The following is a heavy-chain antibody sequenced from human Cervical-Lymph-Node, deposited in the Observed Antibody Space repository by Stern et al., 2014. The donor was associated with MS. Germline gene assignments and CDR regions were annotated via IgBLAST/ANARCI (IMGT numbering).Heavy chain of an antibody. Sequence: QVQLQESGPGLVKPSQTLSLTCTVSGGSISNDNFFWSWIRQPAGKGLEWIGRVYLSGSPNYNPSLKSRVTISMDTSMNPFSLKLNSVTAADTAVYYCALGAEWFDPWGQGTLVTVSS. J-gene: IGHJ5*02. CDR1: GGSISNDNFF. CDR2: VYLSGSP. V-gene: IGHV4-61*02. CDR3: ALGAEWFDP. D-gene: IGHD1-26*01.